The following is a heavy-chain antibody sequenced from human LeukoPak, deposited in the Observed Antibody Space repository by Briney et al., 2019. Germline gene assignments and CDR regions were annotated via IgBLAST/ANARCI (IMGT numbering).Heavy chain of an antibody. V-gene: IGHV4-59*01. D-gene: IGHD3-22*01. Sequence: SETLSLTCTVSGGSISTYYWSWIRQPPGKGLEWIVYSYYSGSTNYNPSLKSRGTISVDTSKNQFSLKLSSVAPADTAVYYCARGRYYDSGGYYLNDAFDIWGQGTMVTVSS. CDR1: GGSISTYY. J-gene: IGHJ3*02. CDR3: ARGRYYDSGGYYLNDAFDI. CDR2: SYYSGST.